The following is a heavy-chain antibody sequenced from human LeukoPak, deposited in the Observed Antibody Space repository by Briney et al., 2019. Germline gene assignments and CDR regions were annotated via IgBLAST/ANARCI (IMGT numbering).Heavy chain of an antibody. J-gene: IGHJ4*02. V-gene: IGHV4-34*01. CDR1: GGSFSGYY. CDR2: INHSGST. Sequence: SETLSLTCAVSGGSFSGYYWSWIRQPPGKGLEWIGEINHSGSTNYNPSLKSRVTLLVNTSKNQFSLMLRFVTGAGADVSYCARGKNCFDALYYWGQGTLVTVSS. CDR3: ARGKNCFDALYY. D-gene: IGHD2-21*01.